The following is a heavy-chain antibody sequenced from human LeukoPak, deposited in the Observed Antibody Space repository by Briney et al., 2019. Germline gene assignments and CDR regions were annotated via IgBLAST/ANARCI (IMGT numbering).Heavy chain of an antibody. V-gene: IGHV3-33*01. CDR2: IWCDGSNK. CDR3: ARVASPSIAAAEFDY. D-gene: IGHD6-13*01. J-gene: IGHJ4*02. CDR1: GFTFSSYG. Sequence: GGSLRLSCAASGFTFSSYGMHWVRQAPGKGLEWVAVIWCDGSNKYYADSVKGRFTISRDNSKNTLYLQMNSLRAEDTAVYYCARVASPSIAAAEFDYWGQGTLVTVSS.